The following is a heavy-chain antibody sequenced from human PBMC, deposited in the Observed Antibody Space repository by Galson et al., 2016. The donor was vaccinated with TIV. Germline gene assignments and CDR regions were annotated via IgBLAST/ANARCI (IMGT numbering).Heavy chain of an antibody. CDR3: ARGRGNYYDGSAYYFNY. J-gene: IGHJ4*02. D-gene: IGHD3-22*01. V-gene: IGHV4-4*02. CDR1: GGSISSSNW. CDR2: ISHSGST. Sequence: ETLSLTCAVSGGSISSSNWWSWVRQPPGKGLEWIGEISHSGSTYYNPSLKSRVTISIDTSKNQFSLKLSSVTAADTAVYYCARGRGNYYDGSAYYFNYWGQGTLVTVSS.